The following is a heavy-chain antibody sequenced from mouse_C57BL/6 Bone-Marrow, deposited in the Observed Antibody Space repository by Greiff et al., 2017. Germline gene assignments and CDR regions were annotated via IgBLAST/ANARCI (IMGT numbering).Heavy chain of an antibody. J-gene: IGHJ2*01. CDR3: ARRLLLFDY. V-gene: IGHV5-17*01. D-gene: IGHD2-3*01. Sequence: EVMLVESGGGLVKPGGSLKLSCAASGFTFSDYGMHWVRQAPEKGLEWVAYISSGSSTIYYADTVKGRFTISRDNAKNTLYLQMTRLRSEDTAMYYCARRLLLFDYWGQGTTLTVSS. CDR2: ISSGSSTI. CDR1: GFTFSDYG.